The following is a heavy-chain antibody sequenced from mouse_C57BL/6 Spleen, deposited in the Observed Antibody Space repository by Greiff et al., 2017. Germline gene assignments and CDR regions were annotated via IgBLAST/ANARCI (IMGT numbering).Heavy chain of an antibody. CDR1: GFTFSSYA. Sequence: EVQGVESGGGLVKPGGSLKLSCAASGFTFSSYAMSWVRQTPEKRLEWVATISDGGSYTYYPDNVKGRFTISRDNAKNNLYLQMSHLKSEDTAMYYCARGTDYYGNYYAMDYWGQGTSVTVSS. J-gene: IGHJ4*01. CDR2: ISDGGSYT. CDR3: ARGTDYYGNYYAMDY. D-gene: IGHD2-1*01. V-gene: IGHV5-4*01.